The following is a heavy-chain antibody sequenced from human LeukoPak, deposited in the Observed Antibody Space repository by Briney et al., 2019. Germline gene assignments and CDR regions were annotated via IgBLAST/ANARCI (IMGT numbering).Heavy chain of an antibody. CDR1: GGSFSGYY. V-gene: IGHV4-34*01. J-gene: IGHJ4*02. D-gene: IGHD3-22*01. CDR3: ARGRNYYDSSGYSDY. Sequence: SETLSLTCAVYGGSFSGYYWSWIRQPPGKGLEXXXXXNHSGSTNYNPSLKSRVTISVDTSKNQFSLKLSSVTAADTAVYYCARGRNYYDSSGYSDYWGQGTLVTVSS. CDR2: XNHSGST.